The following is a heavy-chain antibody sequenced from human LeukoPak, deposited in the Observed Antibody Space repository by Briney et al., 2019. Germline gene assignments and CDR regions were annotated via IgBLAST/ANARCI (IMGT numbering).Heavy chain of an antibody. CDR2: ISVAGIGT. J-gene: IGHJ4*02. CDR3: AKDIGIGWYSCNF. V-gene: IGHV3-23*01. CDR1: GFTFKNYA. Sequence: HTGGSLRLSCVASGFTFKNYAMNWVRQIPGKGLEWVSTISVAGIGTHYADSVKGRFTISRDDSKNTLFLQMNNLRAEDTAVYYCAKDIGIGWYSCNFWGQGTLVTVSS. D-gene: IGHD6-19*01.